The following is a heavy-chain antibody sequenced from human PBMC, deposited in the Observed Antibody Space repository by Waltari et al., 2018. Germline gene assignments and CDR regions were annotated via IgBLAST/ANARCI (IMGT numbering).Heavy chain of an antibody. V-gene: IGHV1-69*04. CDR1: GGTFSSYA. J-gene: IGHJ6*03. D-gene: IGHD6-13*01. CDR2: IIPILGIA. Sequence: QVQLVQSGAEVKKPGSSVKVSCKASGGTFSSYAISWVRQAPGQGLEWMGGIIPILGIANYAQKFQGRVTITADESTSTAYMELSSLRSEDTAVYYCARLQQLVHDYYYYMDVWGKGTTVTVSS. CDR3: ARLQQLVHDYYYYMDV.